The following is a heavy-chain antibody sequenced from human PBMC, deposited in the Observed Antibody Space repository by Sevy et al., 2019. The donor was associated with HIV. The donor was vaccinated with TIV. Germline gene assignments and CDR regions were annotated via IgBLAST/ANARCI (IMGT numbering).Heavy chain of an antibody. Sequence: ASVKVSCKVSGYTLSDLSIHWVRQAPGKGLEWMGGFDGEDGETKYAQNFQGRVTMTEDTSTDTVYMERSSLRSEDTALYYCATDKNYYGSGRNFDSWGQGTLVTVSS. D-gene: IGHD3-10*01. J-gene: IGHJ4*02. CDR3: ATDKNYYGSGRNFDS. V-gene: IGHV1-24*01. CDR1: GYTLSDLS. CDR2: FDGEDGET.